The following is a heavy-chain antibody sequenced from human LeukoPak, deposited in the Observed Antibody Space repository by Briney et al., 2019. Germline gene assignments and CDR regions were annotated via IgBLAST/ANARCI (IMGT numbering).Heavy chain of an antibody. CDR1: GGTFSSYA. CDR3: AREQQLDYYYYYGMDV. D-gene: IGHD6-13*01. Sequence: SVKVSCKASGGTFSSYAISWVRQAPGQGLEWMGGIIPIFGTANYAQKFQGRVTITADKSTSTAYMELSSLRSEDTAVYYCAREQQLDYYYYYGMDVWGQGTTVTVSS. V-gene: IGHV1-69*06. J-gene: IGHJ6*02. CDR2: IIPIFGTA.